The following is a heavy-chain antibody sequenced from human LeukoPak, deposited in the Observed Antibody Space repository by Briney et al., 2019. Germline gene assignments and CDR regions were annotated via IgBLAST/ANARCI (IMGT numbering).Heavy chain of an antibody. CDR1: GFSFRLYP. V-gene: IGHV3-30-3*01. J-gene: IGHJ6*02. D-gene: IGHD4-17*01. CDR2: ISYDGSKK. Sequence: QAGGSLRLSCAASGFSFRLYPMHWVRKAPGKGLEWVAVISYDGSKKYYADSVKGRFTISRDNSKNTLYVEMSSLRAEDTAVYYCAREDRVRSDYDYYFYGLDVWGRGTTVTVSS. CDR3: AREDRVRSDYDYYFYGLDV.